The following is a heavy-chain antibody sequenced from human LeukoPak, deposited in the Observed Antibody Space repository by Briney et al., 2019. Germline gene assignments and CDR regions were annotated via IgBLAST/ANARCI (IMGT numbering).Heavy chain of an antibody. CDR1: GGSISSGSYY. D-gene: IGHD6-13*01. CDR3: GAAAGISEIDY. J-gene: IGHJ4*02. CDR2: IYTSGST. Sequence: NPSQTLSLTCTVSGGSISSGSYYWSWIRQPAGKGLEWIGRIYTSGSTNYNPSLKSRVTISVDTSKNQFSLKLSSVTAADTAVYYCGAAAGISEIDYWGQGTLVTVSS. V-gene: IGHV4-61*02.